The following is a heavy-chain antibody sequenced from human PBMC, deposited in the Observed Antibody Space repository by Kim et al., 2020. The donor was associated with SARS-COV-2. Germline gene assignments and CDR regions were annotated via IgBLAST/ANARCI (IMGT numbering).Heavy chain of an antibody. CDR1: GGSFSGYY. J-gene: IGHJ6*02. CDR3: ARARLTTVSKYYYYYYGMDV. V-gene: IGHV4-34*01. CDR2: INHSGST. Sequence: SETLSLTCAVYGGSFSGYYWSWIRQPPGKGLEWIGEINHSGSTNYNPSLKSRVTISVDTSKNQFSLKLSSVTAADTAVYYCARARLTTVSKYYYYYYGMDVWGQGTTVTVSS. D-gene: IGHD4-17*01.